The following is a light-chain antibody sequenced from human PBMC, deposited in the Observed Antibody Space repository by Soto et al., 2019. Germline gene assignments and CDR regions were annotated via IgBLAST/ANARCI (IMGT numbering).Light chain of an antibody. J-gene: IGKJ4*01. CDR3: QQYNTWPSSLT. CDR1: QSVSSN. CDR2: GAS. V-gene: IGKV3-15*01. Sequence: EIVMTQSPATLSVSPGERATLSCRASQSVSSNLAWYQQKPGQAPRLLIYGASTRATGIPARISGRGSGTEFTLTISDLQSEDFADYYCQQYNTWPSSLTFGGENKVEIK.